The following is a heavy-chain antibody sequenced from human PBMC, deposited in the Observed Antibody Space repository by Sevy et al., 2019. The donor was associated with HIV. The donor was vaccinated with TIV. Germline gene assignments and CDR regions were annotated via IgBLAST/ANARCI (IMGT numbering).Heavy chain of an antibody. V-gene: IGHV3-74*01. CDR1: GFTFSSYW. D-gene: IGHD6-13*01. J-gene: IGHJ4*02. CDR3: ARGAAAGTFDY. Sequence: GGSLRLSCAASGFTFSSYWMDWVRQAPGTGLVWVSRVNSDGSSTSYADSVKGRFTISRDNAKNTLYLQMNSLRAEDTAVYYCARGAAAGTFDYWGQRTLVTVFS. CDR2: VNSDGSST.